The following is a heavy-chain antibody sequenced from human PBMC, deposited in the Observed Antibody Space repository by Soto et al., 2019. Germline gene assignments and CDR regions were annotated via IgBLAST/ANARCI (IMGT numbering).Heavy chain of an antibody. V-gene: IGHV1-18*01. CDR3: ARDFPGRKSTNWFDP. CDR2: ISAYNGNT. D-gene: IGHD1-26*01. J-gene: IGHJ5*02. CDR1: GYTFTSYG. Sequence: QVQLVQSGAEVKKPGASVKVSCKASGYTFTSYGISWVRQAPGQGLEWMGWISAYNGNTNYAQELQGRVTMTTDTSTSTAYMELRSLRSDDTAVYYCARDFPGRKSTNWFDPWGQGTLVTVSS.